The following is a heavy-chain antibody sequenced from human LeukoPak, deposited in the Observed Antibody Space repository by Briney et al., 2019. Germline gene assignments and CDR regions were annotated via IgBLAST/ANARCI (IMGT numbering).Heavy chain of an antibody. J-gene: IGHJ4*02. V-gene: IGHV4-38-2*02. D-gene: IGHD2-15*01. Sequence: SETLSLTCTVSGYSISSGYYWGWIRQPPGKGLEWIGSIYHGRNTYYNPSLKNRLTISIDTSKNQFSLKLSSVTAADTAVYYCASEGGSASLEVYWGQGTLVTVSS. CDR2: IYHGRNT. CDR3: ASEGGSASLEVY. CDR1: GYSISSGYY.